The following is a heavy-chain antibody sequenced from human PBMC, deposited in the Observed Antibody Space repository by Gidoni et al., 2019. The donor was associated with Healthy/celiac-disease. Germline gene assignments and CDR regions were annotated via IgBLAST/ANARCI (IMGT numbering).Heavy chain of an antibody. CDR3: ARASGYYGSRLGRFDY. J-gene: IGHJ4*02. CDR2: INHSGRT. CDR1: GWSLRGYY. Sequence: QVQLQQWGAGLLKPSEPISLTSAVYGWSLRGYYWSRLRQPPGKGLEWIGEINHSGRTNYNPALKGRVTISVDTAKNQFSLKLSAVTAADTAVYYGARASGYYGSRLGRFDYWGQGTLVTVSS. D-gene: IGHD3-22*01. V-gene: IGHV4-34*01.